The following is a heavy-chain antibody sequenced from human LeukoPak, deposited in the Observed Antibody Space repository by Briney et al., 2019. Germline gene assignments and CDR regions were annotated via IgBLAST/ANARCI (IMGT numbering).Heavy chain of an antibody. CDR3: ARQGNNWGRWYFDL. J-gene: IGHJ2*01. V-gene: IGHV4-34*01. Sequence: KPSETLSLTCAVYGGSFSGYYWSWIRQPPGKGLEWIGEINHSGSTNYNPSLKSRVTISVDTSKNQFSLKLSSVTAADTAVYYCARQGNNWGRWYFDLWGRGTLVTVSS. D-gene: IGHD7-27*01. CDR2: INHSGST. CDR1: GGSFSGYY.